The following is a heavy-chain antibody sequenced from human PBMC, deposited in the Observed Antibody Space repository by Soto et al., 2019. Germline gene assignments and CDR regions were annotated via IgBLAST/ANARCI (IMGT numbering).Heavy chain of an antibody. Sequence: GGSLRLSCAASGFTFSSYAMSWVRQAPGKGLEWVSAISGSGGSTYYADSVKGRFTISRDNSKNTLYLQMNSLRAEDTAVYYCAKDSTREPYYGMDVWGQGTTVTVSS. D-gene: IGHD1-26*01. V-gene: IGHV3-23*01. CDR2: ISGSGGST. CDR3: AKDSTREPYYGMDV. J-gene: IGHJ6*02. CDR1: GFTFSSYA.